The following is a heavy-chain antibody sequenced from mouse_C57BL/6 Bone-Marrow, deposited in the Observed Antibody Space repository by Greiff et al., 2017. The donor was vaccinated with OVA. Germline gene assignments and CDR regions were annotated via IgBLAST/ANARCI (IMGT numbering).Heavy chain of an antibody. D-gene: IGHD1-2*01. V-gene: IGHV14-2*01. CDR3: ARAKLGRPYYFGC. J-gene: IGHJ2*01. CDR1: GFNFKDYY. CDR2: IDPEDGET. Sequence: EVQLQESGAELVKPGASVKLSCTASGFNFKDYYMHWVKQRTEQGLEWIGRIDPEDGETNYAPKFQGKATITADPSSNTAYLQLSSLTSEDTAVYYGARAKLGRPYYFGCWGQGTTLTVAS.